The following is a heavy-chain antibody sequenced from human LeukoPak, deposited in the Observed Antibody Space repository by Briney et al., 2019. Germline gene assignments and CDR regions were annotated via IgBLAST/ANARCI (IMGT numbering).Heavy chain of an antibody. CDR2: IYYSGST. J-gene: IGHJ5*02. CDR1: GGSISSYY. V-gene: IGHV4-59*01. D-gene: IGHD5-18*01. Sequence: SETLSLTCTVSGGSISSYYWSWIRQPPGKGLEWIGYIYYSGSTNYNPSLKSRVTISVDTSKNQFSLKLSSVTAAGTAVYYCARGGYIYGSRGNWFDPWGQGTLVTVSS. CDR3: ARGGYIYGSRGNWFDP.